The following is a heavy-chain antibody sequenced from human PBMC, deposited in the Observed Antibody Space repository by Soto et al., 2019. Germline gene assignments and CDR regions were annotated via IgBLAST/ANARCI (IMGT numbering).Heavy chain of an antibody. J-gene: IGHJ4*02. D-gene: IGHD3-22*01. Sequence: SETLSLTCTISGDSLSIQNDYWTWIRHLPGKGLQWIGYLHFSGSTYYNPSLESRVSISTDTAKTQFSLELTSVTVADTAVYYCARDSYSSGYPSPLTFDRWGRGILVTVSS. CDR1: GDSLSIQNDY. CDR2: LHFSGST. CDR3: ARDSYSSGYPSPLTFDR. V-gene: IGHV4-31*03.